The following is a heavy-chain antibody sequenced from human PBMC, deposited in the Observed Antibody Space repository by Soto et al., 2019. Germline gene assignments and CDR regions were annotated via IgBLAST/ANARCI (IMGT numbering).Heavy chain of an antibody. D-gene: IGHD6-6*01. V-gene: IGHV4-34*01. CDR3: ARGRARGRYYFDY. CDR2: INHSGST. CDR1: GGSFSCYY. Sequence: PSETLSLTCAVYGGSFSCYYWSWIRQPPGKGLEWIGEINHSGSTNYNPSLKSRVTISVDTSKNQFSLKLSSVTAADTAVYYCARGRARGRYYFDYWGQGTLVTVSS. J-gene: IGHJ4*02.